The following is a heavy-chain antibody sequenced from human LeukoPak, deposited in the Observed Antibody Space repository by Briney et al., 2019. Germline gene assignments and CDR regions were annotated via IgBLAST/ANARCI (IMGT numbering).Heavy chain of an antibody. J-gene: IGHJ4*02. CDR3: ARDRSNSRDLDN. CDR1: GFTFSDYS. D-gene: IGHD4-11*01. Sequence: GGSLRLSCAASGFTFSDYSMNWVRRAPGKELKCLSCIGSSTTSHIYYADSVKGRFTISRDNAKNSLYLQMNGLRPEDTAVYYCARDRSNSRDLDNWGQGTLVAVSS. CDR2: IGSSTTSHI. V-gene: IGHV3-21*01.